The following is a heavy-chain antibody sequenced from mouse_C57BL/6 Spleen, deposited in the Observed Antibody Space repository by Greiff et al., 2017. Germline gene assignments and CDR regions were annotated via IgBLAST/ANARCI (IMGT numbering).Heavy chain of an antibody. D-gene: IGHD1-1*01. Sequence: VKLMESGPGLVAPSQSLSITCTVSGFSLTSYGVDWVRQSPGKGLEWLGVIWGVGSTNYNSALKSRLSISKDNSKSQVFLKMNSLQTDDTAMYYCASEGGPYYGSSFAYWGQGTLVTVSA. CDR2: IWGVGST. V-gene: IGHV2-6*01. CDR3: ASEGGPYYGSSFAY. CDR1: GFSLTSYG. J-gene: IGHJ3*01.